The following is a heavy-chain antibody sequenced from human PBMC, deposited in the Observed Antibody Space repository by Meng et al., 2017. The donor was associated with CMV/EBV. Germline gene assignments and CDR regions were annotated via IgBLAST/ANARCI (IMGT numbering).Heavy chain of an antibody. CDR3: ARDYDILTGQGGDWFDP. Sequence: SVKVSCKASGGTFSSYAISWVRQAPGQGLEWMGGIIPNFGTANYAQKCQGRVTITTDESTSTAYMELSSLRSDDTAVYYCARDYDILTGQGGDWFDPWGQGTLVTVSS. D-gene: IGHD3-9*01. J-gene: IGHJ5*02. V-gene: IGHV1-69*05. CDR2: IIPNFGTA. CDR1: GGTFSSYA.